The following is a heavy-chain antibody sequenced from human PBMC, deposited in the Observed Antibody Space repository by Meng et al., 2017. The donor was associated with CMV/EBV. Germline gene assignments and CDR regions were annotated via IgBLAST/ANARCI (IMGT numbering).Heavy chain of an antibody. CDR1: GYTFTSYY. D-gene: IGHD3-22*01. V-gene: IGHV1-46*01. Sequence: APVKVSCKASGYTFTSYYMHWVRQAPGQGLEWMGIINPSGGSTSYAQKFQGRVTMTRDTSTGTVYMELSSLRSEDTAVYYCARGFGYYSPRSYNWFDPWGQGTLVTVSS. J-gene: IGHJ5*02. CDR2: INPSGGST. CDR3: ARGFGYYSPRSYNWFDP.